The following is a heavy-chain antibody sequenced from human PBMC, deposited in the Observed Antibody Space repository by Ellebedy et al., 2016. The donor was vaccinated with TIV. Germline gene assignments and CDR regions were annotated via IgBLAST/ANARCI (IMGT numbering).Heavy chain of an antibody. Sequence: AASVKVSCKASGYTFTGYYMHWVRQAPGQGLEWMGWISAYNGNTNYAQKLQGRVTMTTDTSTNTAYMELRSLRSDETAVYYCARSKNYYDSSGYPDYWGQGTLVTVSS. CDR2: ISAYNGNT. CDR1: GYTFTGYY. J-gene: IGHJ4*02. V-gene: IGHV1-18*04. D-gene: IGHD3-22*01. CDR3: ARSKNYYDSSGYPDY.